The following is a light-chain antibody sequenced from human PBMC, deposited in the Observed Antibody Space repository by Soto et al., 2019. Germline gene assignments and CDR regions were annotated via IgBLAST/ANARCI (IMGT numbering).Light chain of an antibody. CDR1: SNDVGGYNY. CDR2: DVS. CDR3: SSYRASSTTHYV. Sequence: QSALTQPASLSGSPGQSITISCTGTSNDVGGYNYVSWYQQHPGKGPKLMIYDVSNRPSGVSNRFSGSKSGNTASLTISGLQAEDEADYYCSSYRASSTTHYVFGTGTKLTVL. J-gene: IGLJ1*01. V-gene: IGLV2-14*03.